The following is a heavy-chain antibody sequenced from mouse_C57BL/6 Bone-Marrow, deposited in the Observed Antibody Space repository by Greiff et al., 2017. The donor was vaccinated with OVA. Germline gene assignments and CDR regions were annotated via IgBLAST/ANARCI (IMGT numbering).Heavy chain of an antibody. CDR1: GYTFTDYY. Sequence: QVQLKQSGAELVRPGASVKLSCKASGYTFTDYYINWVKQRPGQGLEWIARIYPGSGNTYYNEKLKGKATLTAEKSSSTAYMQLSSLTSEDSAVYFCARSITTVVDVWGTGTTVTVSS. J-gene: IGHJ1*03. CDR2: IYPGSGNT. V-gene: IGHV1-76*01. D-gene: IGHD1-1*01. CDR3: ARSITTVVDV.